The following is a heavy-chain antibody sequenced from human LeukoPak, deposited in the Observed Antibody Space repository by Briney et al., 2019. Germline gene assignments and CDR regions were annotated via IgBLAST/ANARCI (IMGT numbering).Heavy chain of an antibody. V-gene: IGHV3-30*03. CDR3: ATVFAACSGGTCYSMGDGFDI. J-gene: IGHJ3*02. CDR1: GFTFSSYG. D-gene: IGHD2-15*01. Sequence: GGSLRLSCAASGFTFSSYGMHWVRQAPGKGLEWVAVISYDGSKKDYADFAKGRFTISRDNSKNTLYLQMNSLRAEDTAVYYCATVFAACSGGTCYSMGDGFDIWGQGTMVTVSS. CDR2: ISYDGSKK.